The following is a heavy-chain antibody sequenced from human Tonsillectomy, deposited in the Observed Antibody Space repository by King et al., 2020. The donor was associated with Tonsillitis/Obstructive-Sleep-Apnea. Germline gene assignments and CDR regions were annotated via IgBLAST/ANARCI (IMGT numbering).Heavy chain of an antibody. CDR1: GGSISSYY. D-gene: IGHD1-26*01. CDR3: ARGSGSYVGVDY. Sequence: QLQESGPGLVKPSETLSLTCTVSGGSISSYYWSWIRQPPGKGLEWIGYFYYSGSTNYNPSLKSRVTISVDTSKNQFSLKLNSVTAADTAVYYCARGSGSYVGVDYWGQGTLVTVSS. CDR2: FYYSGST. J-gene: IGHJ4*02. V-gene: IGHV4-59*08.